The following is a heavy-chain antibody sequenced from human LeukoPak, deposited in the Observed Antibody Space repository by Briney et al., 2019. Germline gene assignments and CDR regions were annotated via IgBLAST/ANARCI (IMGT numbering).Heavy chain of an antibody. J-gene: IGHJ4*02. CDR1: GFTFTSSA. D-gene: IGHD3-10*01. CDR3: AARHGSGSYYNVDY. CDR2: IVVGSGNT. Sequence: GASVKVSCKASGFTFTSSAMQWVRQARGQRLEWIGWIVVGSGNTNYAQKFQERVTITRDMSTSTAYMELSSLRSEDTAVYYCAARHGSGSYYNVDYWGQGTLVTVSS. V-gene: IGHV1-58*02.